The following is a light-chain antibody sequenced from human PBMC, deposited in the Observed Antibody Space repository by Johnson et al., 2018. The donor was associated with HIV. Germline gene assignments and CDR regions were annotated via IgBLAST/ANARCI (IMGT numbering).Light chain of an antibody. CDR1: NSNIGNNY. CDR3: GTWDSSLSAGV. J-gene: IGLJ1*01. V-gene: IGLV1-51*01. Sequence: QLVLTQPPSVSAAPGQKVTISCSGSNSNIGNNYVSWYQQLPGTAPKLLIYDNNKRPSGIPDRFSGSKSGTSATLGITGLQTGDEAEYYCGTWDSSLSAGVFGTGTKVTVL. CDR2: DNN.